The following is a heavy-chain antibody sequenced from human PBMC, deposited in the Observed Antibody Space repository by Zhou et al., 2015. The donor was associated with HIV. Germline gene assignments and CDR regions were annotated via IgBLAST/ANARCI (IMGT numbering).Heavy chain of an antibody. Sequence: QVQLVQSGAEVKKPGASVKVSCKASGYTFTSYDINWVRQATGQGLEWMGWMNPNSANTGYAQKFQGRVTMTRNTSITTAYMELRSLRSDDTATYFCARDDSSGYHSFDYWGQGTLVTVSS. CDR2: MNPNSANT. V-gene: IGHV1-8*01. J-gene: IGHJ4*02. CDR3: ARDDSSGYHSFDY. CDR1: GYTFTSYD. D-gene: IGHD3-22*01.